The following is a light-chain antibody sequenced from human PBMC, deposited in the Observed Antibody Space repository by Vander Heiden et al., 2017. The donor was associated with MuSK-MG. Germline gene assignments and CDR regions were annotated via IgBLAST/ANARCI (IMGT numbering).Light chain of an antibody. V-gene: IGKV1-39*01. CDR3: QQSYSTLFT. CDR2: AAS. J-gene: IGKJ3*01. Sequence: DIPMTQSPSSLSASVGDRVTITCRASQSISSYLNWYQQKPGKAPKLLIYAASSLQSGVPPRFSGSGSGTDFTLTISSLQPEDFATYYCQQSYSTLFTFGPRTKVDIK. CDR1: QSISSY.